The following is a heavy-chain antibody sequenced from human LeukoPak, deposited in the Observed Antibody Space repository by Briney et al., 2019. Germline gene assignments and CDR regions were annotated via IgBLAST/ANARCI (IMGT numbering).Heavy chain of an antibody. J-gene: IGHJ4*02. V-gene: IGHV4-39*01. D-gene: IGHD3-22*01. CDR1: GGSISSSSHY. Sequence: SETLSLTCAVSGGSISSSSHYWGWVRQPPGKGLEWIGSIYYSGRTYDNPSLKSRVTISVDTSNNQFSLKLRSVTAADTAVYYCARLLYDSRGYYYFDYWGKGTLVTVSS. CDR2: IYYSGRT. CDR3: ARLLYDSRGYYYFDY.